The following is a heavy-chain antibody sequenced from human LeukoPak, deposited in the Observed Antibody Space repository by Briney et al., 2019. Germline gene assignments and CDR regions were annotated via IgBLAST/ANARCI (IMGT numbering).Heavy chain of an antibody. J-gene: IGHJ4*02. D-gene: IGHD1-26*01. V-gene: IGHV4-4*07. Sequence: SETLSLTCAVSGGSISSYYWSWIRQPAGEGLEWIGRISASGSTNYSPSLKSRVTLSVDTSKNQFSLNLTSVTAADTAVYYCARELSGSYRTFDYWGQGTLVTVSS. CDR3: ARELSGSYRTFDY. CDR2: ISASGST. CDR1: GGSISSYY.